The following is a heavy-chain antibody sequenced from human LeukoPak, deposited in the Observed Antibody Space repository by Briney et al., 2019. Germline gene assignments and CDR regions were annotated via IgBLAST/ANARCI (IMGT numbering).Heavy chain of an antibody. CDR1: GGSISSYY. CDR3: ARQPYMITFGGVEYYLDY. D-gene: IGHD3-16*01. CDR2: IYYSGST. Sequence: AETLSLTCTVSGGSISSYYWSWIRQPPGKGLEWIGYIYYSGSTNYNPSLKSRVSISVDTSNNQFFLKQSSVTAADTAVYYCARQPYMITFGGVEYYLDYWGQGTLVTVSS. J-gene: IGHJ4*02. V-gene: IGHV4-59*08.